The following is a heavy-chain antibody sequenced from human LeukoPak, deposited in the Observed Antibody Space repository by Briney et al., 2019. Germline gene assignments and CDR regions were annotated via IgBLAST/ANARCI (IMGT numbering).Heavy chain of an antibody. V-gene: IGHV1-2*02. CDR2: INPNSGGT. CDR3: ARVHPSESYCSGGSCYTAFDY. D-gene: IGHD2-15*01. CDR1: GYTFTGYY. Sequence: ASVKVSCKASGYTFTGYYMHWVRQAPGQGPEWMGWINPNSGGTNYAQKFQGRVTMTRDTPISTAYMELSRLRSDDTAVYYCARVHPSESYCSGGSCYTAFDYWGQGTLVTVSS. J-gene: IGHJ4*02.